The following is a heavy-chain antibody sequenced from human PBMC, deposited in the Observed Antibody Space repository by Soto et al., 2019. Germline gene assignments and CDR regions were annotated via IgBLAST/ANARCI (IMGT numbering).Heavy chain of an antibody. CDR1: GDSIRPYY. D-gene: IGHD3-9*01. Sequence: PSETLSLTCTVSGDSIRPYYWTWIRQPPGKGLEWIWYVYYSWSFNFKFSLKSRVTMLVDTSKNQFSLRLNFLTAADTSVFFCARVTYDSFTAYSYYFDYWGQGTLVTVSS. J-gene: IGHJ4*02. CDR2: VYYSWSF. V-gene: IGHV4-59*01. CDR3: ARVTYDSFTAYSYYFDY.